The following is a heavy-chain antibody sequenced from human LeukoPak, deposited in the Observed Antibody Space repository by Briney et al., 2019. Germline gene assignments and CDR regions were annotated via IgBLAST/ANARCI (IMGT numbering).Heavy chain of an antibody. CDR1: GYTFTSYG. CDR3: ARGNDYYDSSGYYR. CDR2: ISAYNGNT. Sequence: ASVKVSCKSSGYTFTSYGISWVRQAPGQGLEWMGWISAYNGNTNYAQKLQGRVTMTTDTSTSTAYMELRSLRSDDTAVYYCARGNDYYDSSGYYRWGQGTLVTVSS. J-gene: IGHJ4*02. V-gene: IGHV1-18*01. D-gene: IGHD3-22*01.